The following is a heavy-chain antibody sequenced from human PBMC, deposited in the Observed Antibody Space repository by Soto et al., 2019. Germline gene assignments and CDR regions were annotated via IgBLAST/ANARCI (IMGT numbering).Heavy chain of an antibody. CDR1: GYTLTELS. CDR3: ATPDIVVVPATNKEKPADPFDI. V-gene: IGHV1-24*01. Sequence: VASVKVSCKVSGYTLTELSMHWVRQAPGKGLEWMGGFDPEDGETIYAQKFQGRVTMTEDTSTDTAYMELSSLRSEDTAVYYCATPDIVVVPATNKEKPADPFDIWGQGTMVTVSS. J-gene: IGHJ3*02. D-gene: IGHD2-2*01. CDR2: FDPEDGET.